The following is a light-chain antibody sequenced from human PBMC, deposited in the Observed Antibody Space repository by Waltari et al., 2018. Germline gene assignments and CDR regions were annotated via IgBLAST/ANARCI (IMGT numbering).Light chain of an antibody. Sequence: QSALTQPASVSGSPGQSITISCTGTSSDVGSYNLVSWYQQHPGKAPKLRIYEASKRPSVFSNLFSGSKSGNTASLTISGLQAEDEADYYCCSYAGSSTFYYVFGTGTKVTVL. J-gene: IGLJ1*01. CDR2: EAS. CDR1: SSDVGSYNL. V-gene: IGLV2-23*01. CDR3: CSYAGSSTFYYV.